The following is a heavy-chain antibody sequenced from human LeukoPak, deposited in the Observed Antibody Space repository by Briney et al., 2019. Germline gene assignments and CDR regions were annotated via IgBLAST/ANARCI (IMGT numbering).Heavy chain of an antibody. D-gene: IGHD6-6*01. CDR3: ATQAHDY. V-gene: IGHV3-48*01. CDR2: ISPSSTTK. CDR1: GFTFSSHI. Sequence: GGSLRLSCAASGFTFSSHIMNWVRQAPGKGLEWVSYISPSSTTKYYADSVKGRFTISRDNAKNSLFLQVNSLRAEDTAVYYCATQAHDYWGQGTLVTVSS. J-gene: IGHJ4*02.